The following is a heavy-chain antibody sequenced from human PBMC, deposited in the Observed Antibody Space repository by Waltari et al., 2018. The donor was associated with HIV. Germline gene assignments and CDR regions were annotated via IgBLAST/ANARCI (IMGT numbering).Heavy chain of an antibody. V-gene: IGHV3-30*03. CDR3: VVSSFDY. CDR1: GSSFRNYA. CDR2: ISYDETNE. Sequence: QVQLVESGGGVAQPGRSLRLSCAASGSSFRNYAMHLVRQSPGKGLEWLTLISYDETNEYYTDSVRGRFTISRDNSKNMLYLQMNNLRPEDTAIYYCVVSSFDYGGQGTLVTVSS. J-gene: IGHJ4*02. D-gene: IGHD3-10*01.